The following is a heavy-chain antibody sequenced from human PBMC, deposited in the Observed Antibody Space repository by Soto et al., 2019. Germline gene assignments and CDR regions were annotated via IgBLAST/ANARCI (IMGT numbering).Heavy chain of an antibody. CDR2: INPGDSDI. J-gene: IGHJ4*02. CDR1: GDTFSSYW. CDR3: ARHSFRMPYFFEY. D-gene: IGHD2-2*01. Sequence: HGESLKISCKGSGDTFSSYWIGLLRQMPGKGLEWMAMINPGDSDIRYSPSFEGQVTISADKSNTTAYLQWGSLTASDTAMYYCARHSFRMPYFFEYWGPGTMVTVSS. V-gene: IGHV5-51*01.